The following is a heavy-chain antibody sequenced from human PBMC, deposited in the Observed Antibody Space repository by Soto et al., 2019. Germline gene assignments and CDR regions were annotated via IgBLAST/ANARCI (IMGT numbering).Heavy chain of an antibody. D-gene: IGHD2-15*01. CDR1: GFTFSTYA. CDR3: ARGAGYCSGGCCYSPLDV. J-gene: IGHJ6*02. V-gene: IGHV3-23*01. CDR2: TSVSGDTT. Sequence: EVQLLESGGGLVQPGGSLRLSCRASGFTFSTYAMNWVRQAPGQGLEWVSATSVSGDTTYYADSVKGRFIISRDNSKKTMSLQINSLRAEDTSIYYCARGAGYCSGGCCYSPLDVWGQGTTVTVSS.